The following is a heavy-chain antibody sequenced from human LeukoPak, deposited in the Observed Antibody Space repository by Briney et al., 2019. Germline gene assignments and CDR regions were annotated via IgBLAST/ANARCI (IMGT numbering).Heavy chain of an antibody. CDR3: ARSQPFTTYGC. Sequence: SETLSLTCTVSGDSVSNGGYYWSWLRPPPGKGLEWIGDIHYSGSTNYNPSLKRRVTISVDPSKNLFSLKLSSVAAADTAVYYCARSQPFTTYGCWGQGALVTVSS. CDR1: GDSVSNGGYY. D-gene: IGHD3-3*01. V-gene: IGHV4-61*08. J-gene: IGHJ4*02. CDR2: IHYSGST.